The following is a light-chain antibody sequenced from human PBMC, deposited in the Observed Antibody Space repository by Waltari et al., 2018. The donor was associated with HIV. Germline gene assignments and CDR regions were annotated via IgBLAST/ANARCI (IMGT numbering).Light chain of an antibody. CDR1: ELGDKY. J-gene: IGLJ2*01. CDR2: QDD. V-gene: IGLV3-1*01. CDR3: QAWGSTTSGV. Sequence: SYEVTQPPSVAVSPGQTASITCSGYELGDKYTCWYQQKPGHSPLLVIYQDDKRPSGIPARFSASSSGHTATLTISGTLPMDEADYYCQAWGSTTSGVFGRGTKLTVL.